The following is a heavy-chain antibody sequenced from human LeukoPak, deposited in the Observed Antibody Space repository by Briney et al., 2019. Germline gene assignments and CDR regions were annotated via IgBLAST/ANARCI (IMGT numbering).Heavy chain of an antibody. V-gene: IGHV3-30*02. J-gene: IGHJ4*02. Sequence: GGSLRLSCAASGFTFSSSGMHWVRQAPGKGLEGVTFIWHDGSNKYYAESVKGRFTISRDNSKNTVYLQMNDLRAEDTAVYYCARDLAPSGSYYTYIFDYWGQGTLVTVSS. CDR1: GFTFSSSG. D-gene: IGHD1-26*01. CDR2: IWHDGSNK. CDR3: ARDLAPSGSYYTYIFDY.